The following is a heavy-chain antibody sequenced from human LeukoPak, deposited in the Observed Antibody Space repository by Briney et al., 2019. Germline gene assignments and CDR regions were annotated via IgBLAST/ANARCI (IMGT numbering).Heavy chain of an antibody. V-gene: IGHV3-48*04. D-gene: IGHD1-1*01. CDR3: ARDLVGTNPDSFDV. Sequence: GGSLRISCEASGFTFSTYSMQWVRQAPGKGLEWVLYISSSRGTIWYADSVKGRFTISRDNAKSSLCLQMNSLRAEDTAVYYCARDLVGTNPDSFDVWSQGTMVTVSS. J-gene: IGHJ3*01. CDR2: ISSSRGTI. CDR1: GFTFSTYS.